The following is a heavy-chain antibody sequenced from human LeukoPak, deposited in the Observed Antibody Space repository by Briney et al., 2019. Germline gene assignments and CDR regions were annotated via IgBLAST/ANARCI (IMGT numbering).Heavy chain of an antibody. CDR2: INHSGST. V-gene: IGHV4-34*09. CDR1: GGSFSGYY. Sequence: SETLSLTCAVYGGSFSGYYWSWIRQPPGKGLEWIGEINHSGSTYYNPSLKSRVTISVDTSKNQFSLKLSSVTAADTAVYYCARDSPGYSGSYYFDYWGQGTLVTVSS. CDR3: ARDSPGYSGSYYFDY. D-gene: IGHD1-26*01. J-gene: IGHJ4*02.